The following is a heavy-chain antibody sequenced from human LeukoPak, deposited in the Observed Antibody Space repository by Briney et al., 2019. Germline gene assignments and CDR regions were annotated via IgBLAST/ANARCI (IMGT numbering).Heavy chain of an antibody. CDR2: INHSGST. Sequence: SETLSLTRAVYGGSFSGYYWSWIRHPPRKGLEWIGEINHSGSTNYNPSLKSRVTISVVTSKNQFSLKLSSVTAAETAVYYCARGGFRTALDIWGQGTMVTVSS. CDR1: GGSFSGYY. V-gene: IGHV4-34*01. CDR3: ARGGFRTALDI. D-gene: IGHD3-3*01. J-gene: IGHJ3*02.